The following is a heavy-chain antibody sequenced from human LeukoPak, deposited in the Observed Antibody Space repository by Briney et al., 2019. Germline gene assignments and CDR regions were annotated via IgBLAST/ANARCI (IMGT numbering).Heavy chain of an antibody. Sequence: GSLRLSCAASGFTFDDYTMHGVRQAPGKGLEWVSLISWDGGSTYYADSVKGRFTISRDNSKNSLYLQMNSLRTEDTALYYCAKDQGSVVAATPELDYWGQGTLVTVSS. CDR1: GFTFDDYT. CDR3: AKDQGSVVAATPELDY. D-gene: IGHD2-15*01. J-gene: IGHJ4*02. CDR2: ISWDGGST. V-gene: IGHV3-43*01.